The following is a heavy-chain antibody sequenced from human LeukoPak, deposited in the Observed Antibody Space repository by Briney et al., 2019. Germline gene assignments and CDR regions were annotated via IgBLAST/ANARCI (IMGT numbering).Heavy chain of an antibody. J-gene: IGHJ6*02. V-gene: IGHV4-59*01. D-gene: IGHD6-13*01. CDR1: GGSISSYY. CDR3: ARTTYSSSWYRHYYYYGMDV. CDR2: IYYSGST. Sequence: AETLSLTCTVSGGSISSYYWSWIRQPPGKGLEWIGYIYYSGSTNYNPSLKSRVTISVDTSKNQFSLKLSSVTAADTAVYYYARTTYSSSWYRHYYYYGMDVWGQGTTVTVSS.